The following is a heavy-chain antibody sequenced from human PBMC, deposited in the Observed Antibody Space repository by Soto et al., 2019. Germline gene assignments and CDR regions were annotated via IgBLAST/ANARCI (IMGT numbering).Heavy chain of an antibody. D-gene: IGHD3-22*01. J-gene: IGHJ4*02. V-gene: IGHV3-21*02. CDR1: GFTFSSYS. CDR2: ITGSSSYI. Sequence: EVQLVESGGGLVKPGGSLRLSCAASGFTFSSYSMNWVRQAPWKGLEWVSSITGSSSYIYYADSVKGRFTISRDNAKNSLYLQMNSLRSVDTAVYYCARDVHYYDSSAYWAYWCQGTLVTVSS. CDR3: ARDVHYYDSSAYWAY.